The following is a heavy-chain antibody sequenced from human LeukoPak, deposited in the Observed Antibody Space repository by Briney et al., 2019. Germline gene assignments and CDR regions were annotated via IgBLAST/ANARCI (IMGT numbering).Heavy chain of an antibody. D-gene: IGHD2/OR15-2a*01. V-gene: IGHV4-4*02. CDR1: GGSIDITNY. J-gene: IGHJ4*02. CDR3: TRVNRPFCPFAH. CDR2: ISHGGTT. Sequence: GTLSLTCGVSGGSIDITNYWSWVRQAPGKGLEWIGEISHGGTTNYNPSLRSRVAMSLDRANNQFSLSLTSVTAADTAVYYCTRVNRPFCPFAHWGQGVLVTVSS.